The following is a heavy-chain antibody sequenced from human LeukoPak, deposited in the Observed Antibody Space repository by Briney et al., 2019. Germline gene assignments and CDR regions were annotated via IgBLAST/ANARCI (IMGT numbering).Heavy chain of an antibody. V-gene: IGHV1-2*02. Sequence: ASVKVSCKASGYTFTGYYIHWVRQAPGQGLEWMGWINPNGGGTNYAQKFQGRVTMTRDTSISTAYMGLSRLRFDDTALYYCAGGITGGDFWGQGTLVTVSS. CDR2: INPNGGGT. D-gene: IGHD1-14*01. CDR3: AGGITGGDF. J-gene: IGHJ4*02. CDR1: GYTFTGYY.